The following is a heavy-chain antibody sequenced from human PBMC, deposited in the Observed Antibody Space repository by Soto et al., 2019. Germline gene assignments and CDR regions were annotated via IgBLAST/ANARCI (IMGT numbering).Heavy chain of an antibody. J-gene: IGHJ6*04. Sequence: ASVKVSGKASGYTFTSYDINWVRQATGQGLEWMGWMNPNSGNTGYAQKFQGRVTMTRNTSISTAYMELSSLRSEDTAVYYCARRRSYYDIMTRQQYYYYGMDVCGKGPTVTVSA. D-gene: IGHD3-9*01. CDR3: ARRRSYYDIMTRQQYYYYGMDV. CDR2: MNPNSGNT. CDR1: GYTFTSYD. V-gene: IGHV1-8*01.